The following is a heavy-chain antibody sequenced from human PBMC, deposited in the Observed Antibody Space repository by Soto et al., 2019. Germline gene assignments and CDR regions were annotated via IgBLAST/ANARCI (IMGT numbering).Heavy chain of an antibody. J-gene: IGHJ6*02. CDR1: GFTFRNYG. D-gene: IGHD5-12*01. CDR2: ISYDGDNK. CDR3: AKKILGYAAHSDALKG. Sequence: GGSLRLSCSPSGFTFRNYGLVWVRQAPGKGLEWVALISYDGDNKYYSESARGRFTVSRDNFKNTLFLQMDSLRPEDTAVYYCAKKILGYAAHSDALKGWGRRTTVTVSS. V-gene: IGHV3-30*18.